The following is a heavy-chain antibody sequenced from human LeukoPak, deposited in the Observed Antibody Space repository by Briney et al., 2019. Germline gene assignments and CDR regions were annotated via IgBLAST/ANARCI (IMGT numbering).Heavy chain of an antibody. J-gene: IGHJ4*02. Sequence: GGSLRLSCAASGFTFSNYNMNWVRQAPGKGLEWVSSISSSSTYIYYADSVKGRFTISRDNAKNSLYLQMNSLGVEDTAVYYCARDPEDGDVWGQGALVTVSS. V-gene: IGHV3-21*01. CDR2: ISSSSTYI. CDR1: GFTFSNYN. CDR3: ARDPEDGDV. D-gene: IGHD4-17*01.